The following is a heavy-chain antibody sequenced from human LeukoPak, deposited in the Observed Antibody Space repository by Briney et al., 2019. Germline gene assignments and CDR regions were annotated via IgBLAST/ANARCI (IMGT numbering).Heavy chain of an antibody. Sequence: ASETLSLTCTVSGGSISSYYRSWIRQPPGKELEWIGYIHYSGSTNYNPSLKSRVTMSVDTSKNQFSLKLTSVTAADTAVYYCARGGSSSSWPFYYWGQGTLVTVSS. CDR1: GGSISSYY. CDR3: ARGGSSSSWPFYY. J-gene: IGHJ4*02. CDR2: IHYSGST. D-gene: IGHD6-13*01. V-gene: IGHV4-59*01.